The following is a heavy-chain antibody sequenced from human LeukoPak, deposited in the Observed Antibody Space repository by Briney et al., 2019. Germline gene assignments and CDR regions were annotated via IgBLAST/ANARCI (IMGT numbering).Heavy chain of an antibody. D-gene: IGHD2-2*01. J-gene: IGHJ5*02. Sequence: GGSLRLSCAVSGFIFGSYNMNWVRQAPGKGLEWVSAISSGSGYVYYADSVKGRFTISRDNAKNSLYLQMNSLRAEDTAVYYCARIVPAAMSPPTWGQGTLVTVSS. V-gene: IGHV3-21*01. CDR1: GFIFGSYN. CDR3: ARIVPAAMSPPT. CDR2: ISSGSGYV.